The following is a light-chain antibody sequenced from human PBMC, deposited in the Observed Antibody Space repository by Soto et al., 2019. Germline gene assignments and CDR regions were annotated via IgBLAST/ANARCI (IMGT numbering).Light chain of an antibody. J-gene: IGKJ4*01. CDR1: QSMSSY. CDR2: AAS. CDR3: QQSYSTPPLT. V-gene: IGKV1-39*01. Sequence: DIQMTQSPSSLSASVGDRVTITCRASQSMSSYLNWYQQKPGKAPKLLIYAASSLQSRVPSRFSGSRSGTDFTLTISSLQPEDFATYYCQQSYSTPPLTFDGGTKVEIK.